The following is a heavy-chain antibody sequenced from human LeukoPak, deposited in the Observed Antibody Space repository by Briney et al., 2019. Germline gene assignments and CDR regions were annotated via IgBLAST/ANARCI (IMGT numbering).Heavy chain of an antibody. CDR3: ARVFPGIAAAGTKFDY. CDR2: INHSGST. D-gene: IGHD6-13*01. V-gene: IGHV4-34*01. J-gene: IGHJ4*02. Sequence: SETLSLTCAVYGGSFSGYYWSWIRQPPGKGLEWIGEINHSGSTNYNPSLKSRVTISVDTSKNQFSLKLSSVTAADTAVYYCARVFPGIAAAGTKFDYWGQGTLVTVSS. CDR1: GGSFSGYY.